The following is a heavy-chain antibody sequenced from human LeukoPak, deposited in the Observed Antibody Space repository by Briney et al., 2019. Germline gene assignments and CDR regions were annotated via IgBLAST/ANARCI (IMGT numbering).Heavy chain of an antibody. CDR1: GYTFNSYG. J-gene: IGHJ4*02. CDR2: ISAYNGNT. D-gene: IGHD3-22*01. V-gene: IGHV1-18*01. Sequence: ASVRVSCKASGYTFNSYGISWVRQAPGQGLEWMGWISAYNGNTKYSQKFQGRVTITRDTSASTAYMELSSLRSEDTAVYYCARELRNYYDSSGYPYYFDYWGQGTLVTVSS. CDR3: ARELRNYYDSSGYPYYFDY.